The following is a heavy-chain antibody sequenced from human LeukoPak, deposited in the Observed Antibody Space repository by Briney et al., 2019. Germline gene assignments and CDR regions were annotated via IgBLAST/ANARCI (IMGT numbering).Heavy chain of an antibody. CDR2: IKQDGSEK. V-gene: IGHV3-7*01. CDR3: ASPNYGDYVEYFDY. J-gene: IGHJ4*02. Sequence: IKQDGSEKYYVDSVKGRFTISRDNAKNSLYLQMNSLRAEDTAVYYCASPNYGDYVEYFDYWGQGTLVTVSS. D-gene: IGHD4-17*01.